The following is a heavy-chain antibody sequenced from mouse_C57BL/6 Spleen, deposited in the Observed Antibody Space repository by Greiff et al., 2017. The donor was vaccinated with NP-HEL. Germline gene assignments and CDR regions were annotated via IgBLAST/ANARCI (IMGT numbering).Heavy chain of an antibody. V-gene: IGHV10-1*01. J-gene: IGHJ2*01. CDR3: VRHYSFDY. Sequence: VKDRFTISRDDSESMLYLQMNNLKTEDTAMYYCVRHYSFDYWGQGTTLTVSS.